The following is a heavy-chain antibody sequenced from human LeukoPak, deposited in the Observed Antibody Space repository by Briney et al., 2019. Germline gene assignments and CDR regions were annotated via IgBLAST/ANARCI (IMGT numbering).Heavy chain of an antibody. D-gene: IGHD6-13*01. Sequence: ASVNVSCKASGYTFTSNYIHWVRQAPGQGLEWMGLVNPSGGSTTYAQMFQGRVTMTRDTSTSTVYLELSSLRSEDTAVYYCARDRSGSRWRWFDPWGQGTLVTVSS. J-gene: IGHJ5*02. V-gene: IGHV1-46*01. CDR2: VNPSGGST. CDR1: GYTFTSNY. CDR3: ARDRSGSRWRWFDP.